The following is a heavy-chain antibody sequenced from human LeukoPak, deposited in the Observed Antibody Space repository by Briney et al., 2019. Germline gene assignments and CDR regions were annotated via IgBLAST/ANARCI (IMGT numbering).Heavy chain of an antibody. Sequence: SETLSLTCTVSGGSISSYYWGWIRQPPGKGLEWIGSIYYSGSTYYNPSLKSRVTISVDTSKNQFSLKLSSVTAADTAVYYCASREAADYYYYMDVWGKGTTVTVSS. CDR1: GGSISSYY. CDR3: ASREAADYYYYMDV. D-gene: IGHD1-26*01. CDR2: IYYSGST. V-gene: IGHV4-39*07. J-gene: IGHJ6*03.